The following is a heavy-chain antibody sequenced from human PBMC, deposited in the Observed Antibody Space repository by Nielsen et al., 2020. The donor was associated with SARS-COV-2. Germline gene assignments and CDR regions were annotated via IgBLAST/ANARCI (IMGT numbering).Heavy chain of an antibody. CDR1: GFTFRNVW. D-gene: IGHD3-9*01. CDR3: ARGDFDPDY. Sequence: GESLKISCAASGFTFRNVWMSWVRQAPGKGLVWVSRINPDGTSISYGDSVKGRFTISRDNAKNTLFLQMSSLRAEDTGIYYCARGDFDPDYWGQGTLVTVSS. CDR2: INPDGTSI. V-gene: IGHV3-74*01. J-gene: IGHJ4*02.